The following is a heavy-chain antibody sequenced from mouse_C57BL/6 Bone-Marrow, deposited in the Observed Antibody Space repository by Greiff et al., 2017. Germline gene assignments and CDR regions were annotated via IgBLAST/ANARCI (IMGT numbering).Heavy chain of an antibody. CDR2: IYPGDGDT. J-gene: IGHJ4*01. CDR3: ATLYYYGSSYYAMDY. CDR1: GYAFSSSW. Sequence: VQLQQSGPELVKPGASVKISCKASGYAFSSSWMNWVKQRPGKGLEWIGRIYPGDGDTNYNGKFKGKATLTADKSSSTAYMQLSSLTSEDSAVYFCATLYYYGSSYYAMDYWGQGTSVTVSS. V-gene: IGHV1-82*01. D-gene: IGHD1-1*01.